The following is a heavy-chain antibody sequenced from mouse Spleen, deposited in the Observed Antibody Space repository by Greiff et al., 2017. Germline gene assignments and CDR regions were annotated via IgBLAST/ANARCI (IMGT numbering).Heavy chain of an antibody. J-gene: IGHJ2*01. V-gene: IGHV1-55*01. Sequence: QVQLKQPGAELVKPGASVKMSCKASGYTFTSYWITWVKQRPGQGLEWIGDIYPGSGSTNYNEKFKSKATLTVDTSSSTAYMQLSSLTSEDSAVYYCARGSYGIYYFDYWGQGTTLTVSS. CDR2: IYPGSGST. CDR3: ARGSYGIYYFDY. CDR1: GYTFTSYW. D-gene: IGHD2-1*01.